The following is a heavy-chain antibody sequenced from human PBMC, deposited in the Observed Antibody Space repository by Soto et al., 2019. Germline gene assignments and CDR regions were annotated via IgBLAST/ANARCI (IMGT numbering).Heavy chain of an antibody. CDR1: GFTFSSSY. Sequence: GGSLRLSCAASGFTFSSSYMNWVRQAPGKGLEWVAGIKDDGSEKYYVDFVKGRFTISRDNVENSLYLQMSSLRGEDTAVYFCARDRGYSCFDYWGLGTLVTVSS. CDR3: ARDRGYSCFDY. CDR2: IKDDGSEK. V-gene: IGHV3-7*01. D-gene: IGHD5-18*01. J-gene: IGHJ4*02.